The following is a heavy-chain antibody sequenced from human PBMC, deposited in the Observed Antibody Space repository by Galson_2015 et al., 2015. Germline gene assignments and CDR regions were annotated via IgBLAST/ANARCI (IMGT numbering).Heavy chain of an antibody. CDR1: GGTFSSYA. CDR3: ARDPGGLYSSGWYVWFDP. D-gene: IGHD6-19*01. V-gene: IGHV1-69*13. Sequence: SVKVSCKASGGTFSSYAISWARQTPGQGLEWMGGSIPIFGTANYAQKFQGRVTITADESTSTAYMELSSLRSEDTAVYYCARDPGGLYSSGWYVWFDPWGQGTLVTVSS. J-gene: IGHJ5*02. CDR2: SIPIFGTA.